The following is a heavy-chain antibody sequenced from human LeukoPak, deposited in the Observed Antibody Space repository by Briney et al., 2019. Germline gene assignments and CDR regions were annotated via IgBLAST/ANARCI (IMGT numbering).Heavy chain of an antibody. J-gene: IGHJ4*02. CDR2: INHSGST. Sequence: SETLSLTCAVYGVSFSGYYWSWIRQPPGKGLEWIGEINHSGSTNYNPSLKSRVTISVDTSKNQFSLKLSSVTAADTAVYYCARKQWLVLDYWGQGTLVTVSS. CDR1: GVSFSGYY. D-gene: IGHD6-19*01. V-gene: IGHV4-34*01. CDR3: ARKQWLVLDY.